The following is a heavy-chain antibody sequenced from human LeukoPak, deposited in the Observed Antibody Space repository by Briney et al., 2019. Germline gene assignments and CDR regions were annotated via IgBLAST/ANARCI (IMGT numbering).Heavy chain of an antibody. Sequence: GGSLRLSXAASGFTFSSYWMHWIRQAPGKGLVWVSRINSDGSSTSYADSVKGRFTISRDNAKNTLYLQMNSLRAEDTAVYYCARVGADWSSDYWGQGTLVTVSS. CDR1: GFTFSSYW. CDR3: ARVGADWSSDY. D-gene: IGHD3-3*01. CDR2: INSDGSST. V-gene: IGHV3-74*01. J-gene: IGHJ4*02.